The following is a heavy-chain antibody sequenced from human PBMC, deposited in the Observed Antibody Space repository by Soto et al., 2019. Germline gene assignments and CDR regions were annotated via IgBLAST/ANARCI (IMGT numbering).Heavy chain of an antibody. Sequence: QVQLQESGPGLVKPSQTLSLTCSVSGDSIRGGGHYWNLIRPFPGKGLEWIGYVYHSGSTHYNPSPRGRLTISIDTSKNQFSLRLISVTAADTALYYCARDTGLAPTVWGYWGHGTQVTVSS. CDR2: VYHSGST. D-gene: IGHD7-27*01. J-gene: IGHJ4*03. V-gene: IGHV4-31*03. CDR3: ARDTGLAPTVWGY. CDR1: GDSIRGGGHY.